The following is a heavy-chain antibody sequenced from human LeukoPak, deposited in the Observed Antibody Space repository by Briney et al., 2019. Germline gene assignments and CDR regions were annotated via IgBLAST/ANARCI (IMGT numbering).Heavy chain of an antibody. CDR3: ARDSKMATITDYYYYMDV. CDR1: GGTFSSYA. J-gene: IGHJ6*03. V-gene: IGHV1-69*05. Sequence: SVKVSCKASGGTFSSYAISWVRQAPGQGLEWTGGIIPIFGTANYAQKFQGRVTITTDESTSTAYMELSSLRSEDTAVYYCARDSKMATITDYYYYMDVWGKGTTVTVSS. D-gene: IGHD5-24*01. CDR2: IIPIFGTA.